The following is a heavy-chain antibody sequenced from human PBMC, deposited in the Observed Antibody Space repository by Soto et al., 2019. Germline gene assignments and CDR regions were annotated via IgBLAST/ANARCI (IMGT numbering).Heavy chain of an antibody. V-gene: IGHV3-48*01. Sequence: EVQLVESGGGLLQPGGSLRLSCAASGFAFTTYTMNWVRQAPGKGLEWVAYINSDSTNIYYADSVRGQFTITRDNARNSLNLQMNSKRAEDKAVYYSAKWIDFNWFDYWGQGTQVAVS. CDR2: INSDSTNI. D-gene: IGHD2-2*03. CDR3: AKWIDFNWFDY. CDR1: GFAFTTYT. J-gene: IGHJ5*01.